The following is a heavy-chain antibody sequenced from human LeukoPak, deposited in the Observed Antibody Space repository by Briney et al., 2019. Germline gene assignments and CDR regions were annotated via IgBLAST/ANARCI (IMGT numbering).Heavy chain of an antibody. J-gene: IGHJ5*02. CDR1: GFTFSSYA. CDR2: ISGSGDNT. D-gene: IGHD3-16*02. CDR3: ARDNSVGDIAWWFDP. Sequence: TGGSLRLSCAASGFTFSSYAMSWVRQAPGKGLEWVSGISGSGDNTYYADSVKGRFTISRDNSKNTLYLQMNSPRADDTAVYYCARDNSVGDIAWWFDPWGQGTLVTVSS. V-gene: IGHV3-23*01.